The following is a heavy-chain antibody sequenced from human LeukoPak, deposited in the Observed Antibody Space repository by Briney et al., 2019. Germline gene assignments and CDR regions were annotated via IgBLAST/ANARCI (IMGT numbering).Heavy chain of an antibody. CDR3: AREDVVVVVAAHFDY. CDR1: GGTFSSYA. J-gene: IGHJ4*02. CDR2: IIPILGIA. D-gene: IGHD2-15*01. Sequence: ASVKVSRKASGGTFSSYAISWVRQAPGQGLEWMGRIIPILGIANYAQKFQGRVTITADKSTSTAYMELSSLRSEDTAVYYCAREDVVVVVAAHFDYWGQGTLVTVSS. V-gene: IGHV1-69*04.